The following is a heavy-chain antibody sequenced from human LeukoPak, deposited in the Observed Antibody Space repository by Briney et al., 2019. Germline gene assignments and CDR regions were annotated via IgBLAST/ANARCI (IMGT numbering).Heavy chain of an antibody. Sequence: SVKVSCKASGGTFSSYAISWVRQAPGQGLEWMGGIIPIFGTANYAQKFQGRVTITADESTSTAYMELSSLRSEDTAVYYCARLGDILTGHPFHYWGQGTLVTVSS. CDR2: IIPIFGTA. V-gene: IGHV1-69*13. D-gene: IGHD3-9*01. CDR1: GGTFSSYA. J-gene: IGHJ4*02. CDR3: ARLGDILTGHPFHY.